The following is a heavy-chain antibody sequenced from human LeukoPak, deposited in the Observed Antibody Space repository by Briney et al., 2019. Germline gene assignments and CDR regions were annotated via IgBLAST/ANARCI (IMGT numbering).Heavy chain of an antibody. CDR1: GGSFSGYY. CDR2: INHSGST. CDR3: ARGPIVVVPAAMPSGFDP. Sequence: SETLSLTCAVYGGSFSGYYWSWIRQPPGKGLEWIGEINHSGSTNYNPSLKSRVTISVDTSKNQFSLKLSSVTAADTAVYYCARGPIVVVPAAMPSGFDPWGQRTLVTVSS. D-gene: IGHD2-2*01. V-gene: IGHV4-34*01. J-gene: IGHJ5*02.